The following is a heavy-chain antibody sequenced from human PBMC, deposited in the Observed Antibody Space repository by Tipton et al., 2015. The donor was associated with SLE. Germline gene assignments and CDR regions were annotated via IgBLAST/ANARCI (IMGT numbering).Heavy chain of an antibody. V-gene: IGHV4-39*07. CDR3: AREKSGSSIDY. J-gene: IGHJ4*02. CDR2: VYYSGST. D-gene: IGHD1-26*01. Sequence: LRLSCAASGLTFSSYTMHWVRQAPGKGLEWIGSVYYSGSTYYNPSLKSRVTISVDTSKNQFSLKLSSVTAADTAMYYCAREKSGSSIDYWGQGTLVTVSS. CDR1: GLTFSSYT.